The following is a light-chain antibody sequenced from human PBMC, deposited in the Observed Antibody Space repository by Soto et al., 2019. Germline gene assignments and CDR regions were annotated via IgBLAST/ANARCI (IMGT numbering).Light chain of an antibody. CDR1: QSVAGSY. J-gene: IGKJ1*01. CDR3: HRYAVCTT. Sequence: IVLTQSPGTLSLSPGERATLSCRASQSVAGSYLAWYQQKPGQAPRLLLYGASSRATGIPDRFSGSGSGTDFTLTISRLEPEVLVVWRRHRYAVCTTFAQG. CDR2: GAS. V-gene: IGKV3-20*01.